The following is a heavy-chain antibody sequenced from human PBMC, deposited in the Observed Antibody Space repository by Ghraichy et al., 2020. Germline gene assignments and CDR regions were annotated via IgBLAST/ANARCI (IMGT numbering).Heavy chain of an antibody. Sequence: SQTLSLTCTVSGGSISSSSYYWGWIRQPPGKGLEWIGSIYYSGSTYYNPSLKSRVTISVDTSKNQFSLKLSSVTAADTAMYYCASHREFNWFDPWGQGTLVTVSS. CDR3: ASHREFNWFDP. V-gene: IGHV4-39*01. J-gene: IGHJ5*02. CDR2: IYYSGST. CDR1: GGSISSSSYY.